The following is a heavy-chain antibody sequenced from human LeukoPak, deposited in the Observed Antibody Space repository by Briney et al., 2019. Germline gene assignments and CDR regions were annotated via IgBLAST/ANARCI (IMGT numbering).Heavy chain of an antibody. Sequence: SETLSLTCTVSGGSVSSGSYYWSWIRQPPGKGLEWIGYIYYSGSTNYNPSLKSRVTISVDTSKNQFSLKLSSVTAADTAVYYCAREDGSGSWEPNWFDPWGQGTLVTVS. CDR1: GGSVSSGSYY. D-gene: IGHD3-10*01. CDR2: IYYSGST. V-gene: IGHV4-61*01. CDR3: AREDGSGSWEPNWFDP. J-gene: IGHJ5*02.